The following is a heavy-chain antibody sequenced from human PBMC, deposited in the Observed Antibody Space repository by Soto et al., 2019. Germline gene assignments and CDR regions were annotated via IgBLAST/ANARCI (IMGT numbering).Heavy chain of an antibody. CDR1: GGSTSSYC. CDR2: ICNSGST. J-gene: IGHJ4*02. CDR3: ARHWSDYAYDY. V-gene: IGHV4-59*01. D-gene: IGHD3-3*01. Sequence: QVQLQESGPGLVRPSETLSLTCTVSGGSTSSYCWSWIRQPPGKGLEWIGYICNSGSTNYNSSLKSRVTRSVDTSKNQFSLKLSSVTAADTAVYSCARHWSDYAYDYWGQGTLVTASS.